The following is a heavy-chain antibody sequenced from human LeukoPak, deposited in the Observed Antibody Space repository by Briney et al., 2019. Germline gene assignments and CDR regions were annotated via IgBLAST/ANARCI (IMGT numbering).Heavy chain of an antibody. D-gene: IGHD6-19*01. CDR1: GFTFSSYS. CDR2: ISSSSSYI. Sequence: PGGSLRLSCAASGFTFSSYSMNWVRQAPGKGLEWVSSISSSSSYIYYTDSVKGRFTISRDNSKNTLYLQMNSLRAEDTAVYYCARDETAVAVNNWFDPWGQGTLVTVSS. V-gene: IGHV3-21*01. J-gene: IGHJ5*02. CDR3: ARDETAVAVNNWFDP.